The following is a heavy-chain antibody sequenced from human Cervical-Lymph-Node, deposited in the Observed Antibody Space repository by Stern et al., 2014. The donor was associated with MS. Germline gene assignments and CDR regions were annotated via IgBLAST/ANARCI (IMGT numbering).Heavy chain of an antibody. D-gene: IGHD2-8*02. CDR2: SYPGDSDT. CDR1: GYTFSNSW. Sequence: EVQLVESGAEVKKPGESLKISCKGSGYTFSNSWIGWVRPMPGRGLEWMGISYPGDSDTRDSQAFQGQITISADKSISTAYLQWNSLKASDTAIFYCARGSAGAGAFFDYWGQGTLVTVSS. J-gene: IGHJ4*02. V-gene: IGHV5-51*01. CDR3: ARGSAGAGAFFDY.